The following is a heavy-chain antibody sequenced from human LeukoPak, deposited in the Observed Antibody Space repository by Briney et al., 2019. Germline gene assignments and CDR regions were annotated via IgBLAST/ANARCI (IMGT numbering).Heavy chain of an antibody. CDR3: ARVKSGSYFDY. J-gene: IGHJ4*02. V-gene: IGHV3-30-3*01. Sequence: GGSLALSCAASGFTFCSYAMHWVRQAPGKGLEWVAVISYDGSNKYYADSVKGRFTISRDNSKNTLYLQMNSLRAEDTAVYYCARVKSGSYFDYWGQGTLVTVSS. D-gene: IGHD1-26*01. CDR2: ISYDGSNK. CDR1: GFTFCSYA.